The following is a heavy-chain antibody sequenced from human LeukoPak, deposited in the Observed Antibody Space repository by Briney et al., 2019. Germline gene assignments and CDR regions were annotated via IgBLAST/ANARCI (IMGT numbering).Heavy chain of an antibody. J-gene: IGHJ4*02. CDR1: GGSFSDYY. D-gene: IGHD3-9*01. CDR2: INHSGST. CDR3: ARDDILTGYDY. V-gene: IGHV4-34*01. Sequence: SETLSLTCAVYGGSFSDYYWSWIRQPPGKGLEWIGEINHSGSTNYNPSLKSRVSISVDTSKNQFSLKLTSVTAADTAVYYCARDDILTGYDYWGQGTLVTVSS.